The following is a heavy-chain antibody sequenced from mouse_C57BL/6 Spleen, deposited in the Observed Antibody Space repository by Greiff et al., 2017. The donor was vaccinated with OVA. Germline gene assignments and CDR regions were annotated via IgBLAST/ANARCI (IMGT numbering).Heavy chain of an antibody. Sequence: EVQLLQSGPELVKPGASVKLSCKASGYTFTDYNMDWVKQSHGKSLEWIGDINPNNGGTIYNQKFKGKATLTVDKSSSTAYMELRSLTSEDTAVYDSARPVYYYGSSSGFADWGQGTLVTVSA. CDR1: GYTFTDYN. CDR2: INPNNGGT. J-gene: IGHJ3*01. CDR3: ARPVYYYGSSSGFAD. V-gene: IGHV1-18*01. D-gene: IGHD1-1*01.